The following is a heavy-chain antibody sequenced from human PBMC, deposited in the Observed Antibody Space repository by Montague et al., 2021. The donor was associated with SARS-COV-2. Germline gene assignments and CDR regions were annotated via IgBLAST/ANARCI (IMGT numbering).Heavy chain of an antibody. V-gene: IGHV4-39*01. CDR2: IYYSGTT. J-gene: IGHJ5*02. Sequence: SETLSLTCTVSTGAIRDTDYFRGWIRQPPGKGLEWIGSIYYSGTTXHNPSLKSRVTISVDTSKNQFSLKLSSVTAADTAVYFCARHRDNLGSLNWFAPWGQGTLVTVSS. CDR1: TGAIRDTDYF. D-gene: IGHD3-16*01. CDR3: ARHRDNLGSLNWFAP.